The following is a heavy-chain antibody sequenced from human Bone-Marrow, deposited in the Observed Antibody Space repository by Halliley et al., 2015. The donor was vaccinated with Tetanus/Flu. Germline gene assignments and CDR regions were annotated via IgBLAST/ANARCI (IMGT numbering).Heavy chain of an antibody. CDR3: ARDVLPGVAWGY. J-gene: IGHJ4*02. CDR1: GFTFTSYW. D-gene: IGHD3-16*01. V-gene: IGHV3-7*03. Sequence: PLRLSCAASGFTFTSYWMNWVRQGPGRGLEWVAAISEHGGEERYVDSVRGRFTISRDNAKNSLYLHMNNLRAEDTATYYCARDVLPGVAWGYWGQGTLVTVSS. CDR2: ISEHGGEE.